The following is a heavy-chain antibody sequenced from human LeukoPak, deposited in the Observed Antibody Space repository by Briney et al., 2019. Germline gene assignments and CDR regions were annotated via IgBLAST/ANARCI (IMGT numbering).Heavy chain of an antibody. CDR1: GGSFSGYY. D-gene: IGHD4-17*01. V-gene: IGHV4-34*01. CDR2: INHSGST. J-gene: IGHJ2*01. CDR3: ARGPSKTTVTTSSSYSWYSDV. Sequence: SETLSLTCAVYGGSFSGYYWSWIRQPPGKGLEWIGEINHSGSTNYNPSLKSRVTISVDTSKNQFSLKLSSVTAADTAVYYCARGPSKTTVTTSSSYSWYSDVCGRGTLATVSS.